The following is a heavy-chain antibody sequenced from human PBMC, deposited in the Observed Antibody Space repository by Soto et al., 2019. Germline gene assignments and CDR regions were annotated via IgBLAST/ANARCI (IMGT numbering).Heavy chain of an antibody. J-gene: IGHJ4*02. Sequence: WETLSLTCTVSGGSISSSSYYWGWIRQPPGKGLEWIGSIFYSGSTYYNPSLKSRVTISVDTSKNQFSLKLSSVTAADTAVYYCARGRGTVVTPFVLFDYWGQGTLVTVSS. CDR1: GGSISSSSYY. CDR2: IFYSGST. V-gene: IGHV4-39*07. CDR3: ARGRGTVVTPFVLFDY. D-gene: IGHD2-21*02.